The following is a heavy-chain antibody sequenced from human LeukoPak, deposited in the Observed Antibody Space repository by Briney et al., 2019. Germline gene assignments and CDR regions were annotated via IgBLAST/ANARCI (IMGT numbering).Heavy chain of an antibody. D-gene: IGHD4/OR15-4a*01. CDR1: GFTFSTYT. J-gene: IGHJ4*02. CDR3: ARDFDYGDYIDF. V-gene: IGHV3-48*04. CDR2: ISSGGLTI. Sequence: PGGSLRLSCVASGFTFSTYTFNWVRQAPGKGLVWLSYISSGGLTIFYADSVKGRFTISRDNTKNAIYLDMTNLRAEDTAVYYCARDFDYGDYIDFWGQGTLVAVSS.